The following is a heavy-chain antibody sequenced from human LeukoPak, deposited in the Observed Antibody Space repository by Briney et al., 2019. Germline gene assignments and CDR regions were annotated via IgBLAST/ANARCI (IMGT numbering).Heavy chain of an antibody. J-gene: IGHJ3*02. D-gene: IGHD1-26*01. CDR2: IYDSGNT. CDR3: ARRFSGSSLRAFDI. Sequence: SETLSLTCTVSGGSVSSWYWSWIRQPPGKGLEWIGYIYDSGNTKYNPSLKSRVTISVDTSKNQFSLKLSSVTAADTAVYYCARRFSGSSLRAFDIWGQGTMVTVSS. V-gene: IGHV4-59*08. CDR1: GGSVSSWY.